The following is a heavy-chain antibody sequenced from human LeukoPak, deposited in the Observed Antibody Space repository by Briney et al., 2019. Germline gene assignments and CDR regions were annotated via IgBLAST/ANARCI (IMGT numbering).Heavy chain of an antibody. CDR1: GFTFSDYY. V-gene: IGHV3-11*03. CDR3: ARLVGATSAEYYFDY. Sequence: PGGSLRLSCAASGFTFSDYYMSWIRQAPGKGLEWLSYISSSSTYTKYADSVKGRFTISRDNAKNSLYLQMNSLRAEDTAVYYCARLVGATSAEYYFDYWGQGTLVTVSS. D-gene: IGHD1-26*01. J-gene: IGHJ4*02. CDR2: ISSSSTYT.